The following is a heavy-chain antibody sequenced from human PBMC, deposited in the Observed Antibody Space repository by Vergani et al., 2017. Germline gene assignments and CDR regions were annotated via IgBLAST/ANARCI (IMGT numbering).Heavy chain of an antibody. Sequence: QLQLQESGPGLVKPSETLSLTCTVSGDSFSSFYWSWIRQPPGKGLEWIGYIYYTGSTNYNPSLKSRVTISIDTSENQFSLKLTSVTAADTAVYYCARLNRMYAISNYYYHSLDVWGQGTTVTVSS. J-gene: IGHJ6*02. CDR2: IYYTGST. CDR1: GDSFSSFY. D-gene: IGHD2-8*01. V-gene: IGHV4-59*01. CDR3: ARLNRMYAISNYYYHSLDV.